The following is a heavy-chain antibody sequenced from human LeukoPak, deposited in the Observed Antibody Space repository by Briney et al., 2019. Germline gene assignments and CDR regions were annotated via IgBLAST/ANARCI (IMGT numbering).Heavy chain of an antibody. V-gene: IGHV3-23*01. D-gene: IGHD3-3*01. Sequence: GGSLRLSCSASGFAFRNYGMAWVRQAPGKGLDFASAVNAKGDVTFYADSVKVRFTMSRDNSKNTLYLQMNSLRAEDTAVYYCARDFSGRFDYWGQGTLVTVSS. CDR1: GFAFRNYG. CDR2: VNAKGDVT. CDR3: ARDFSGRFDY. J-gene: IGHJ4*02.